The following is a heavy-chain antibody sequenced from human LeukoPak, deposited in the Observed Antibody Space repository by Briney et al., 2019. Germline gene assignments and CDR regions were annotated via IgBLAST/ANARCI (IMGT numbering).Heavy chain of an antibody. V-gene: IGHV4-61*01. D-gene: IGHD6-6*01. CDR2: IYYSGST. CDR1: GGSVSSGSYC. Sequence: SETLSLTCTVSGGSVSSGSYCWSWIRQPPGKGLEWIGYIYYSGSTNYNPSLKSRVTISVDTSKNQFSLKLSSVTAADTAVYYCARGSIALYYFDYWGQGTLVTVSS. CDR3: ARGSIALYYFDY. J-gene: IGHJ4*02.